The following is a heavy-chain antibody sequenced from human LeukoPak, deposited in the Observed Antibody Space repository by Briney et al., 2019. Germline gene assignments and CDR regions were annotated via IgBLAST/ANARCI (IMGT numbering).Heavy chain of an antibody. CDR2: IKQDGSEK. CDR1: GFTFSSYW. D-gene: IGHD6-19*01. CDR3: ARDFRYLYSSGWYPTLNP. J-gene: IGHJ5*02. Sequence: PGGSLRLSCAASGFTFSSYWMSWVRQAPGKGLGWVGNIKQDGSEKYYVDSGKGRFTISRDNAKNSLYLQMNSLRAEDTAVYYCARDFRYLYSSGWYPTLNPWGQGTLVTVSS. V-gene: IGHV3-7*01.